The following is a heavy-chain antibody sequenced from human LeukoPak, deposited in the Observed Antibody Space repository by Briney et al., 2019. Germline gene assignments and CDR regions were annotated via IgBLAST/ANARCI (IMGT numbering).Heavy chain of an antibody. J-gene: IGHJ4*02. D-gene: IGHD3-3*01. CDR1: GYTFTSYG. CDR2: ISAYNGNT. Sequence: ASVKVSCKASGYTFTSYGISWVRQAPGQGLEWMGWISAYNGNTNYAQKFQGRVTMTSDTSTSTAYMELRSLRSDDTAVYYCARVGYYDFWSGYSAFDYWGQGTLVTVSS. CDR3: ARVGYYDFWSGYSAFDY. V-gene: IGHV1-18*01.